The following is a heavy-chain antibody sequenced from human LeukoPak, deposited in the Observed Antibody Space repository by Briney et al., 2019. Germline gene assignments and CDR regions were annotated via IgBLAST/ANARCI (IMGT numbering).Heavy chain of an antibody. CDR2: INSDGSST. CDR1: GFTFSIYW. CDR3: ARDEDWSGYYGAFDI. J-gene: IGHJ3*02. D-gene: IGHD3-3*01. V-gene: IGHV3-74*01. Sequence: PGGSLRLSCAASGFTFSIYWMHWVRQAPGKGLGWVSRINSDGSSTSYADSVKGRFTISSENAKTTLYLQMNSLRAEDTAVYYCARDEDWSGYYGAFDIWGQGTMVTVSS.